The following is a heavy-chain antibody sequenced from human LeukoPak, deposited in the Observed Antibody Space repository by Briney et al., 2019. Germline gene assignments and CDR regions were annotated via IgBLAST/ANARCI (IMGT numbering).Heavy chain of an antibody. CDR2: ILTTGDT. D-gene: IGHD3-10*01. V-gene: IGHV3-13*01. J-gene: IGHJ3*02. Sequence: GRSLRLSCAASGFAFSNFDMLWVRQSPTKGLEWVARILTTGDTDYGASVEGRFTISRENAKSYVYLRMNSLRDGDTAVYYCARDRFGERTFEKWGQGTMVTVSS. CDR3: ARDRFGERTFEK. CDR1: GFAFSNFD.